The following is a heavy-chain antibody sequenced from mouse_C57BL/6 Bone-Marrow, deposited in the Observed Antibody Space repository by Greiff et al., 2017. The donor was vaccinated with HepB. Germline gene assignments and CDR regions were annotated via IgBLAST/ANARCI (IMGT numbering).Heavy chain of an antibody. J-gene: IGHJ2*01. CDR1: GYTFTSYW. CDR3: ARERNYYGSLDY. CDR2: IDPSDSYT. Sequence: QVQLQQPGAELVKPGASVKLSCKASGYTFTSYWMQWVKQRPGQGLEWIGKIDPSDSYTNYNQKFKGKATLTVDTSSSTAYMQLSSLTSEDSAVYYCARERNYYGSLDYWGQGTTLTVSS. D-gene: IGHD1-1*01. V-gene: IGHV1-50*01.